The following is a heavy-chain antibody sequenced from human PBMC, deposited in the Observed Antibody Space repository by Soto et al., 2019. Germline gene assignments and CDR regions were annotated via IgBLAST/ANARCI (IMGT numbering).Heavy chain of an antibody. CDR2: IKSKTDGGTT. V-gene: IGHV3-15*01. Sequence: TGGSLRLSCAASGFTFSNAWMSWVRQAPGKGLEWVGRIKSKTDGGTTDYAAPVKGRFTISRDDSKNTLYLQMNSLKTEDTAVYYCTTVRGYYDSSGINWFDPWGQGTLVTVSS. CDR1: GFTFSNAW. D-gene: IGHD3-22*01. J-gene: IGHJ5*02. CDR3: TTVRGYYDSSGINWFDP.